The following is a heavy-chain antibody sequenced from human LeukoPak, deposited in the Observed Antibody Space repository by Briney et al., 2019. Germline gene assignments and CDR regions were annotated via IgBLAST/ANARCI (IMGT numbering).Heavy chain of an antibody. CDR1: GGSFSGYY. V-gene: IGHV4-30-4*01. CDR2: IYYSGST. J-gene: IGHJ4*02. CDR3: ARSPSRYRFDS. D-gene: IGHD3-16*02. Sequence: SQTLSLTCAVYGGSFSGYYWSWIRQPPGKGLEWIGYIYYSGSTYYNPSLKSRVTISVDTSKNQFSLKLSSVTAADTAVYYCARSPSRYRFDSWGQGTLVTVSS.